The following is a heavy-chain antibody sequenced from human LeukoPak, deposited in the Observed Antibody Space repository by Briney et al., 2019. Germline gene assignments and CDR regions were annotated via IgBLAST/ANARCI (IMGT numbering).Heavy chain of an antibody. Sequence: GGSLRLACAASGFTFGGYCMSWVRQAPGKGLEWVANIKQDGSEKYYVDSVKGRFTISRDNAKNSLFLEMNSLRVDDTAVYYCVSTATFVYWRRGTLVSVSS. CDR3: VSTATFVY. D-gene: IGHD1-1*01. V-gene: IGHV3-7*02. J-gene: IGHJ4*02. CDR2: IKQDGSEK. CDR1: GFTFGGYC.